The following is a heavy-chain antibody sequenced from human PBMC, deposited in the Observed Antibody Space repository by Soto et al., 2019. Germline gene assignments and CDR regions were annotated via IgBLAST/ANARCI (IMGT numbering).Heavy chain of an antibody. J-gene: IGHJ4*02. D-gene: IGHD3-10*01. CDR1: GFTFSSYG. V-gene: IGHV3-23*01. CDR3: AKESRAGGNYGSYSDF. Sequence: GGSLRLSCAASGFTFSSYGMTWVRQAPGKGLEWVSFSSATGAGTYYADSVKGRFTISRDNSKNTPYLQMTSLRADDTAVYYCAKESRAGGNYGSYSDFWGQGALVTVSS. CDR2: SSATGAGT.